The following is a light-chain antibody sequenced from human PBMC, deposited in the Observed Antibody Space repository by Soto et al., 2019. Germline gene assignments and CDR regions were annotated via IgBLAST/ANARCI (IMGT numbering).Light chain of an antibody. CDR1: QGISNY. Sequence: DIQMTQSPSDVSASVGDRVTITCRASQGISNYLAWFQQKPGKVPKRLIYIASTLQSGVPSRFSGSGSGTEFNITTSSLQPEDFATYYCLQHYNYPRTFGQGTKVDIK. V-gene: IGKV1-17*03. CDR3: LQHYNYPRT. CDR2: IAS. J-gene: IGKJ1*01.